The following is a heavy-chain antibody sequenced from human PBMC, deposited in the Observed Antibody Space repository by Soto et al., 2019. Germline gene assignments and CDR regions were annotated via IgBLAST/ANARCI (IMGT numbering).Heavy chain of an antibody. CDR1: GFTFSDYY. Sequence: QVQLVESGGGLVKPGGSLRLSCSASGFTFSDYYMSWIRQAPGKGLEWVSYISSSSSYTNYADSVKGRFTISRDNAKNSRYLQMNSLRAEDTAVYYCARTGVGATPDYWGQGTLGTVSS. CDR3: ARTGVGATPDY. J-gene: IGHJ4*02. V-gene: IGHV3-11*06. D-gene: IGHD1-26*01. CDR2: ISSSSSYT.